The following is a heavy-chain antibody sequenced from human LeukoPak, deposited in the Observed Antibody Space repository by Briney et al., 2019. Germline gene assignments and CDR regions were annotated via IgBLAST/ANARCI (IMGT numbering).Heavy chain of an antibody. Sequence: PGGSLRLSCAASGFTFSSYEMNWVRQAPGKGLEWVSYISSSGSTIYYADSVKGRFTISRDNAKNLLYLQMNSLRAEDTALYYCARDLEGIAAAGYYYYMDVWGKGTTVTVSS. CDR3: ARDLEGIAAAGYYYYMDV. D-gene: IGHD6-13*01. J-gene: IGHJ6*03. CDR1: GFTFSSYE. V-gene: IGHV3-48*03. CDR2: ISSSGSTI.